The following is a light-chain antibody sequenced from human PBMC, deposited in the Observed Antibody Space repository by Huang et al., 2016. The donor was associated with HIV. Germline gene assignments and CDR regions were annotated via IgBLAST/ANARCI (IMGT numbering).Light chain of an antibody. V-gene: IGKV3-15*01. CDR2: GAS. Sequence: EIVMTQSPATLSVSPGERATISCRASQSVGSNLAWYPQKRGQAPRLLIYGASTRATGIPARFSGSWSGTEFTLTISSLQSEDFEVYYCQQYNNWPPYTFGQGTKLEIK. J-gene: IGKJ2*01. CDR1: QSVGSN. CDR3: QQYNNWPPYT.